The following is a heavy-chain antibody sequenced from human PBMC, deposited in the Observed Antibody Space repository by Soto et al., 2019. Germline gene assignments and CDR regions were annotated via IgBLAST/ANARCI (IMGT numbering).Heavy chain of an antibody. V-gene: IGHV3-23*01. D-gene: IGHD3-16*02. CDR1: GFTFSSYA. Sequence: HPGGSLRLSCAASGFTFSSYAMSWVRQAPGKGLEWVSAISGSGGSTYYADSVKGRFTISRDNSKNTLYLQMNSLRAEDTAVYYCAKDHGPGYDYIWGSYRTPSFAFDIWGQGTMVTVSS. J-gene: IGHJ3*02. CDR3: AKDHGPGYDYIWGSYRTPSFAFDI. CDR2: ISGSGGST.